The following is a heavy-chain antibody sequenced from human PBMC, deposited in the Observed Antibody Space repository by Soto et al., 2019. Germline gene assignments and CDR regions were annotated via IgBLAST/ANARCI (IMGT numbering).Heavy chain of an antibody. V-gene: IGHV3-21*01. J-gene: IGHJ6*03. CDR1: GFTFSSYS. CDR3: ERVSPDYYYYYMDV. CDR2: ISSSSSYI. Sequence: EVQLVESGGGLVKPGGSLRLSCAASGFTFSSYSMNWVRQAPGKGLEWVSSISSSSSYIYYADSVKGRFTISRDNAKNSLYLQMNSLRAEDTAVYYCERVSPDYYYYYMDVWGKGTTVTVSS.